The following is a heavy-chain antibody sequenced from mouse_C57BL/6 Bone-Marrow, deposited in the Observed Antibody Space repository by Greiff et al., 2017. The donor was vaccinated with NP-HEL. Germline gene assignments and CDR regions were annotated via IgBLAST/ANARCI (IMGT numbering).Heavy chain of an antibody. J-gene: IGHJ4*01. CDR2: ISSGGDYI. D-gene: IGHD1-1*02. CDR1: GFTFSSYA. Sequence: EVKLVESGEGLVKPGGSLKLSCAASGFTFSSYAMSWVRQTPEKRLEWVAYISSGGDYIYYADTVKGRFTISRDNARNTLYLQMSSLKSEDTAMYYCTRAILWAYYAMDYWGQGTSVTVSS. CDR3: TRAILWAYYAMDY. V-gene: IGHV5-9-1*02.